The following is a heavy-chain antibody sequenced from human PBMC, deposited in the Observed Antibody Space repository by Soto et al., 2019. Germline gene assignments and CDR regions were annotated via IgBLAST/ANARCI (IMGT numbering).Heavy chain of an antibody. CDR3: ARAYDSSGYYPFDY. D-gene: IGHD3-22*01. J-gene: IGHJ4*02. Sequence: PAGSLRLSCAASGFNFDDYPMHWVRQAPGKGLEWVSCISSSSSYIYYADSVKGRFTISRDNAKNSLYLQMNSLRAEDTAVYYCARAYDSSGYYPFDYWGQGTLVTVSS. V-gene: IGHV3-21*01. CDR1: GFNFDDYP. CDR2: ISSSSSYI.